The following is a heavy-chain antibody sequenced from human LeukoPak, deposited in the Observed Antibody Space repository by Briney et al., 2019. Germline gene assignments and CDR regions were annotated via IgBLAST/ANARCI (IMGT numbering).Heavy chain of an antibody. CDR3: ATPDHSSGSYFGY. Sequence: GGSLRLSCAASGLTFSSYSMNWVRQAPGKGLEWVLYISSSSSTIHYADSVKGRFTISRDNAKNSLYLQMNSLRDEDTAVYYCATPDHSSGSYFGYWGQGTLVTVSS. J-gene: IGHJ4*02. D-gene: IGHD3-10*01. CDR2: ISSSSSTI. CDR1: GLTFSSYS. V-gene: IGHV3-48*02.